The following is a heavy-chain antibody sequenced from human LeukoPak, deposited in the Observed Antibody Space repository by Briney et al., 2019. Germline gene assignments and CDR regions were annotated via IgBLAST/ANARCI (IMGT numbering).Heavy chain of an antibody. CDR3: ARSPDFWSGSYYYMDV. V-gene: IGHV4-61*02. CDR2: IYTSGST. CDR1: GGSISSGSYY. D-gene: IGHD3-3*01. Sequence: PSETLSLTCTVSGGSISSGSYYWSWIRQPAGKGLEWIGRIYTSGSTNYNPSLKSRVTISVDTSKNQFSLKLSSVTAADTAVYYCARSPDFWSGSYYYMDVWGKGTTVTVSS. J-gene: IGHJ6*03.